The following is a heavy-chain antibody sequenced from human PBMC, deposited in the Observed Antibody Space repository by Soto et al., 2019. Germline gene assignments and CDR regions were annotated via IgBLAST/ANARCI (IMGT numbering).Heavy chain of an antibody. V-gene: IGHV4-4*02. CDR2: IYHSGST. CDR1: GGSISSSNW. J-gene: IGHJ4*02. Sequence: QVQLQESGPGLVKPSGTLSLTCAVSGGSISSSNWWSWVRQPPGKGLEWIGEIYHSGSTNYNPSLKSRVTISVDTSKNQFSLKLSSVTAADTAVYYCARVATTTARYGDYVPRIDYWGQGTLVTVSS. D-gene: IGHD4-17*01. CDR3: ARVATTTARYGDYVPRIDY.